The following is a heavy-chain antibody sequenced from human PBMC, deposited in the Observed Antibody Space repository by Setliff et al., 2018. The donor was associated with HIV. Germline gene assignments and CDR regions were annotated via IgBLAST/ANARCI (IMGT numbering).Heavy chain of an antibody. V-gene: IGHV1-18*01. CDR3: ARLGSGWSDSYYYAMDI. J-gene: IGHJ6*02. D-gene: IGHD6-19*01. CDR1: GYTFTTYG. Sequence: ASVKVSCKASGYTFTTYGISWVRQAPGHGLEWMGWISPNFGHTKYAQKFLDRVTMTLDTATSRVYMELRSLRSDDTAVYFCARLGSGWSDSYYYAMDIWGQGTTVTVSS. CDR2: ISPNFGHT.